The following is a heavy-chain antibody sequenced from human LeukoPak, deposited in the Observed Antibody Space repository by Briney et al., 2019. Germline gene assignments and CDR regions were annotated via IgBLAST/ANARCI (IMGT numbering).Heavy chain of an antibody. J-gene: IGHJ3*02. CDR2: INHSGGT. Sequence: SETLSLTCAVYGGSFSGYYWSWIRQPPGKGLEWIGEINHSGGTNYNPSLKSRVTISVDTSKNQFSLKLSSVTAADTAVYYCAATGPPLLRYFDWLPSLDIWGQGTMVTVSS. CDR3: AATGPPLLRYFDWLPSLDI. V-gene: IGHV4-34*01. CDR1: GGSFSGYY. D-gene: IGHD3-9*01.